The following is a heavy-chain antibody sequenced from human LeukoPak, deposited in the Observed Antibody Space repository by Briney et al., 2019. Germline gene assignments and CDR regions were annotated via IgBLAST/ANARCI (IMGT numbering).Heavy chain of an antibody. Sequence: PGGSLRLSCAASGFTFSSSWMSWVRQAPGKGLEWLANIKHDGGEEFYVDSLKGRFTISRDNAKNSLYLQMNSLRVEDTAVYYCTRDRYGDWGQGTLVTVSS. CDR1: GFTFSSSW. D-gene: IGHD5-18*01. V-gene: IGHV3-7*05. J-gene: IGHJ4*02. CDR3: TRDRYGD. CDR2: IKHDGGEE.